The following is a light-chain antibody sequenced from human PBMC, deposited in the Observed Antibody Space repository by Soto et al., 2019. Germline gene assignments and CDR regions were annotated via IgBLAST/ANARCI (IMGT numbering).Light chain of an antibody. Sequence: QSALTQPRSVSGSPGQSVTISCTGTSSDIGGYNYVSWYQQHPGKAPKLMIYDVYKRPSGVPDRFSGSKSGNTASLTISGLQAEDETDYYCAAWDDTLKRYVFGTGTKVTVL. J-gene: IGLJ1*01. V-gene: IGLV2-11*01. CDR1: SSDIGGYNY. CDR2: DVY. CDR3: AAWDDTLKRYV.